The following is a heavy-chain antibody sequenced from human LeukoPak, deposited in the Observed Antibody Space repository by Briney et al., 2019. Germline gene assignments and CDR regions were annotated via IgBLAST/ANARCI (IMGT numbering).Heavy chain of an antibody. V-gene: IGHV3-21*01. CDR1: GFIFSDYS. CDR3: ARGRYGVVIHPGMDV. CDR2: ISSGSSYI. J-gene: IGHJ6*02. D-gene: IGHD4-23*01. Sequence: PGGSLRLSCAVSGFIFSDYSMNWVRQAPGKGLEWVSSISSGSSYIFYADSVKGRFTISRDNAKNSLYLQMNSLRAGDTAVYYCARGRYGVVIHPGMDVWGQGTTVTVSS.